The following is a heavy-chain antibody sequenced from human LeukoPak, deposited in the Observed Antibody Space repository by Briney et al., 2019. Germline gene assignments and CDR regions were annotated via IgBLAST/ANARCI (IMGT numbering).Heavy chain of an antibody. Sequence: GASVKVSCKASGYTFTNYAIHWVRQAPGQGLEWMGWINAGNGDTKYSQEFQGRVTITRDTSASTAYMELRSLRSEDMAVYYCARVTYDFWSGYPLFDYWGQGTLVTVSS. V-gene: IGHV1-3*03. D-gene: IGHD3-3*01. CDR3: ARVTYDFWSGYPLFDY. CDR2: INAGNGDT. J-gene: IGHJ4*02. CDR1: GYTFTNYA.